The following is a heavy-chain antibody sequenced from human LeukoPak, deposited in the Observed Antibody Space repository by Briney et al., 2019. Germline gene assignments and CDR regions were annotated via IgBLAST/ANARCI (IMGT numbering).Heavy chain of an antibody. CDR2: IYYSGST. V-gene: IGHV4-31*03. D-gene: IGHD2-2*01. Sequence: SQTLSLTCTVSGGSINSGGYYWSWIRQHPGKGLEWIGYIYYSGSTYYNPSFKSRVTISVDTSKNQFSLKLSSVTAADAAVYYCARYAREIRGYCSSTSCYGRFDYWGQGTLVTVSS. J-gene: IGHJ4*02. CDR3: ARYAREIRGYCSSTSCYGRFDY. CDR1: GGSINSGGYY.